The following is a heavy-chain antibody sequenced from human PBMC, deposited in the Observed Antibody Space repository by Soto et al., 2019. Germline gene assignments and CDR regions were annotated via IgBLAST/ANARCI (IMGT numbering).Heavy chain of an antibody. CDR2: IFHTGNT. CDR1: HGTMTSGGYY. Sequence: QVQLHESGPGLVKPSQTLSLTCAVSHGTMTSGGYYWSWIRQFPGKGLEWIGQIFHTGNTYDNPSLKSRVSMSVDTSRTKFSVMLSYVTAADTAVYFCARARDKYGGALDDWGQGSLVTVSS. V-gene: IGHV4-31*11. CDR3: ARARDKYGGALDD. D-gene: IGHD5-12*01. J-gene: IGHJ4*02.